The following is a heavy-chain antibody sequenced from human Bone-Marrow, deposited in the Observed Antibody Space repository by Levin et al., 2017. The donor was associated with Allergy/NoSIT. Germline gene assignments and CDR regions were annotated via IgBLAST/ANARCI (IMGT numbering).Heavy chain of an antibody. CDR2: ISQSGST. Sequence: SETLSLTCAVSGGSISSSNWWSWVRQPPGKELQWIGEISQSGSTNYNPSLKSRVSISIDKSNNQFSLKLSSVTAADTAVYYCARDGSFDYYGMDVWGQGITVTVSS. CDR3: ARDGSFDYYGMDV. V-gene: IGHV4-4*02. D-gene: IGHD1-26*01. CDR1: GGSISSSNW. J-gene: IGHJ6*02.